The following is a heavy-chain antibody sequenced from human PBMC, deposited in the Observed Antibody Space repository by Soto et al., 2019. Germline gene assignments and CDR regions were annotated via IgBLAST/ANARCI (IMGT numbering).Heavy chain of an antibody. Sequence: SETLSLTCTVSGGSISSYYWSWIRQPPGKGLEWIGYIYYSGSTNYNPSLKSRVTISVDTSKNQFSLKLSSVTAADTAVYYCARMEQAVLRYFDWTITAGYYYYMDVWGKGTTVTVSS. V-gene: IGHV4-59*01. CDR3: ARMEQAVLRYFDWTITAGYYYYMDV. J-gene: IGHJ6*03. D-gene: IGHD3-9*01. CDR2: IYYSGST. CDR1: GGSISSYY.